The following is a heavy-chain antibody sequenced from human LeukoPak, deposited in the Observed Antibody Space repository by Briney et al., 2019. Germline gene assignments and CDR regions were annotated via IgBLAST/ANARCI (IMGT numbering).Heavy chain of an antibody. V-gene: IGHV1-24*01. J-gene: IGHJ6*02. Sequence: ASVKVSWKVSGYTLTELSMHWVRQAPGKGLEWMGGFDPEDGETIYAQKFQGRVTMTEDTSTDTAYMELSSLRSEDTAVYYCATVRYTYYYYGMDVWGQGTTVTVSS. CDR1: GYTLTELS. D-gene: IGHD3-9*01. CDR3: ATVRYTYYYYGMDV. CDR2: FDPEDGET.